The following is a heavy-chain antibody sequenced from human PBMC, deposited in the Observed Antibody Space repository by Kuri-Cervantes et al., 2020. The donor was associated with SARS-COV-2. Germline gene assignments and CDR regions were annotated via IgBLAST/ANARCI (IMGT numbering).Heavy chain of an antibody. V-gene: IGHV3-53*05. D-gene: IGHD2-21*01. CDR3: AKDRVGVLDS. J-gene: IGHJ4*02. CDR2: IYSGGST. Sequence: GGSLRLSCAASGFTVSSNYMSWVRQAPGKGLEWVSVIYSGGSTYYADSVKGRFTISRDNSNNTLYLQLNSLRAEDTALYYCAKDRVGVLDSWGQGTQVTVSS. CDR1: GFTVSSNY.